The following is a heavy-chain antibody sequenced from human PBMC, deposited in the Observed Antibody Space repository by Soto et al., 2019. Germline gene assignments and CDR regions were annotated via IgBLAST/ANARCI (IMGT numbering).Heavy chain of an antibody. V-gene: IGHV5-51*01. CDR3: ARETGAPYYYGMDV. D-gene: IGHD3-10*01. Sequence: PGESLKISCKASGYSFSNYWIGWVRQMPGKGPEWMGVIYPHDSDTKYSPSFQGQVTISVDKSLSTVYLQWSSLRASDTTMYFCARETGAPYYYGMDVWGQGTTVTVSS. J-gene: IGHJ6*02. CDR1: GYSFSNYW. CDR2: IYPHDSDT.